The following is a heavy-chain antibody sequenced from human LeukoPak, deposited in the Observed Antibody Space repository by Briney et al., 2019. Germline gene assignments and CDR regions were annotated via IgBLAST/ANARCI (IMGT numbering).Heavy chain of an antibody. Sequence: SETLSLTCAVYGGSFSGYYWSWIRQPPGKGLEWIGEINHSGNTNYNPSLKSRVTISVDTSKNQFSLKLSSVTAADTAVYYCARGPYDSSRDWGQGTLVAVSS. CDR3: ARGPYDSSRD. CDR2: INHSGNT. V-gene: IGHV4-34*01. D-gene: IGHD3-22*01. CDR1: GGSFSGYY. J-gene: IGHJ4*02.